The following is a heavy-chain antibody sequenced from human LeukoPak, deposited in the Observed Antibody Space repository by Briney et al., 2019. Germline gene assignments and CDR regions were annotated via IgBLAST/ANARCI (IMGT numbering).Heavy chain of an antibody. Sequence: GASVKVSCKASGYTFTSYGISWVRQAPGQGLEWMGWINPNSGGTNYAQKFQGRVTMTRDTSISTAYMELSRLRSDDTAVYYCARDRYYDSSGSKNYGMDVWGQGTTVTVSS. D-gene: IGHD3-22*01. CDR1: GYTFTSYG. CDR3: ARDRYYDSSGSKNYGMDV. V-gene: IGHV1-2*02. CDR2: INPNSGGT. J-gene: IGHJ6*02.